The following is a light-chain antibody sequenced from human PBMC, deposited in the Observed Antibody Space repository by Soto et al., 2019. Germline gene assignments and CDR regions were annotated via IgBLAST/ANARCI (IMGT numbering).Light chain of an antibody. CDR1: QSVSSY. V-gene: IGKV3-11*01. CDR2: DAS. CDR3: QQRSNWPRT. Sequence: EIVMTQSPATLSVSPVERATLSCRASQSVSSYLAWYQQKPGQAPRLLIYDASNRATGIPARFSGSGSGTDLTLTISSLEPEDFAVYYCQQRSNWPRTFGQGTKVDIK. J-gene: IGKJ1*01.